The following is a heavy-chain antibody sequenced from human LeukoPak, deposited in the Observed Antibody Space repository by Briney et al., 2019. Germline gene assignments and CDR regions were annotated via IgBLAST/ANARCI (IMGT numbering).Heavy chain of an antibody. J-gene: IGHJ4*02. CDR2: KYYSGST. Sequence: PSETLSLTCDVSGVSINTCCYYWTWIRQPPGKGLEWIGYKYYSGSTRYNSSLRSRLTISLDSSKNQFSLRLTSVTAADTAGYYCARGRSYGFDFDSWGPGTLVIVSS. D-gene: IGHD5-18*01. CDR1: GVSINTCCYY. CDR3: ARGRSYGFDFDS. V-gene: IGHV4-61*01.